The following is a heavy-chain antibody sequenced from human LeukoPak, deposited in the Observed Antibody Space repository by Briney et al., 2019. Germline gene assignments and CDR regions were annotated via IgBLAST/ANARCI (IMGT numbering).Heavy chain of an antibody. CDR2: IIPIFGTA. J-gene: IGHJ2*01. V-gene: IGHV1-69*05. CDR1: GGTFSSYA. D-gene: IGHD3-22*01. Sequence: SVKVSCKASGGTFSSYAISWVRQAPGQGLEWIGGIIPIFGTANYAQKFKGRVTITTDESTSTAYMELSSLRSEDTAVYYCASPYYYDSSGYQRAHWYFDLWGRGTLVTVSS. CDR3: ASPYYYDSSGYQRAHWYFDL.